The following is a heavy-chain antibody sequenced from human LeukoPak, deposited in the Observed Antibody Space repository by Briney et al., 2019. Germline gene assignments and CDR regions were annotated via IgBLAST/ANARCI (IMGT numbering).Heavy chain of an antibody. V-gene: IGHV3-30*02. CDR1: GFTFSSYG. CDR3: ARASDRYSYYYYGMDV. Sequence: GRSLRLSCAASGFTFSSYGMHWVRQAPGKGLEWVAFIRYDGSNKYYADSVKGRFTISRDNSKNTLYLQMNSLRAADTAVYYCARASDRYSYYYYGMDVWGQGTTVTVSS. J-gene: IGHJ6*02. CDR2: IRYDGSNK. D-gene: IGHD2-21*02.